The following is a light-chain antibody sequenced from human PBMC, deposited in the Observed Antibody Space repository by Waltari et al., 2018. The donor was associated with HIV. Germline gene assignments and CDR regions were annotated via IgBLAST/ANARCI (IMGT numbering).Light chain of an antibody. Sequence: EIMMTQSPATLSVSPGERATLSCRASESVRSNLAWYQQKPGQPPRLLIYGASTRATGIPARFSGSGSGTEFTLTISSLQSEDFAVYYCQQYNNWPPDTFGQGTKLEIK. CDR3: QQYNNWPPDT. CDR1: ESVRSN. J-gene: IGKJ2*01. V-gene: IGKV3-15*01. CDR2: GAS.